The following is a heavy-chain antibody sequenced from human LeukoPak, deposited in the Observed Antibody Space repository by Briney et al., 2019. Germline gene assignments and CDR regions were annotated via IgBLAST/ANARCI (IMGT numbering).Heavy chain of an antibody. J-gene: IGHJ6*03. CDR1: GFTFSSYA. CDR2: ISGSGGST. Sequence: GGSLRLSCAASGFTFSSYARSWVRQAPGKGLEWVSAISGSGGSTYYADSVKGRFTISRDNSKNTLYLQMNSLRAEDTAVYYCAKSVYSSGWYGRDYYYYMDVWGKGTTVTVSS. D-gene: IGHD6-19*01. CDR3: AKSVYSSGWYGRDYYYYMDV. V-gene: IGHV3-23*01.